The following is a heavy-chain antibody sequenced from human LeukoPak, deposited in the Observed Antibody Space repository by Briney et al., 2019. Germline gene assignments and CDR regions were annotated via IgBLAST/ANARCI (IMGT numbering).Heavy chain of an antibody. D-gene: IGHD3-3*01. CDR2: ISGSGGST. J-gene: IGHJ4*02. V-gene: IGHV3-23*01. CDR3: AKSAFTIFGVVTAYYFDY. Sequence: GRSLRLSCAASGFTFSSYGMHWVRQAPGKGLEWVSAISGSGGSTYYADSVKGRFTISRDNSKNTLYLQMNSLRAEDTAVYYCAKSAFTIFGVVTAYYFDYWGQGTLVTVSS. CDR1: GFTFSSYG.